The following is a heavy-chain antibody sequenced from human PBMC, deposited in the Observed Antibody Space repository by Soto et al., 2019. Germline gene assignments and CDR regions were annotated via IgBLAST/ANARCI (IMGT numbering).Heavy chain of an antibody. Sequence: SHTLSLSCAISEARVSTNSATGDWIRQSLSRGFEWLGRTYYRSKWYNDYAVSVKGRITINPDTSNNQLSLQLNSVTPDDTAVYYCARLIGNSWLDSWGQGTLVTVSS. CDR1: EARVSTNSAT. CDR3: ARLIGNSWLDS. D-gene: IGHD2-8*01. V-gene: IGHV6-1*01. J-gene: IGHJ5*01. CDR2: TYYRSKWYN.